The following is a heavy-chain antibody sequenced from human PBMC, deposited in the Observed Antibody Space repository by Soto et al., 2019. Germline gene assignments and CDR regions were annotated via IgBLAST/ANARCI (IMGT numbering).Heavy chain of an antibody. Sequence: EVQLVASGGGLVQPGGSLRLSCAASGFTVSSNYMSWVRQAPGKGLEWVSVIYSGGSTYYADSVKGRFTISRHNSKNTLYLQMNSLRAEDTAVYYCARAPIPRSTTVTSYYYMDVWGKGTTVTVSS. J-gene: IGHJ6*03. CDR3: ARAPIPRSTTVTSYYYMDV. D-gene: IGHD4-17*01. CDR2: IYSGGST. V-gene: IGHV3-53*04. CDR1: GFTVSSNY.